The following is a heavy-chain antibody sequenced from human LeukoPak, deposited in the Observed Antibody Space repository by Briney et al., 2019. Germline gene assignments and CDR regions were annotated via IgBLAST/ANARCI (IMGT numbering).Heavy chain of an antibody. D-gene: IGHD6-19*01. CDR2: IYWDDDE. CDR3: APLGGAVAGTNWFDP. CDR1: GFSLSTSGVG. J-gene: IGHJ5*02. Sequence: ESGPTLVNPTQTLTLTCTFSGFSLSTSGVGVGWIRQPPGKALEWLALIYWDDDERYSPSLKSRLTTTKDTSKNQVVLTMTNMDPVDTATYYCAPLGGAVAGTNWFDPWGQGTPVTVSS. V-gene: IGHV2-5*02.